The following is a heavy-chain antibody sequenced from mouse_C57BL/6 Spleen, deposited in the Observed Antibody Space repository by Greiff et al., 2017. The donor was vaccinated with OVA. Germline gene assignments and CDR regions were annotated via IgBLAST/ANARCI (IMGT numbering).Heavy chain of an antibody. CDR1: GYTFTSYW. Sequence: VQLLQPGAELVRPGSSVKLSCKASGYTFTSYWMHWVKQRPIQGLEWIGNIDPSDSETHYNQKFKDKATLTVDKSSSTAYMQLSSLTSEDSAVYYCARTGVGPFDYWGQGTTLTVSS. D-gene: IGHD1-1*01. CDR3: ARTGVGPFDY. CDR2: IDPSDSET. J-gene: IGHJ2*01. V-gene: IGHV1-52*01.